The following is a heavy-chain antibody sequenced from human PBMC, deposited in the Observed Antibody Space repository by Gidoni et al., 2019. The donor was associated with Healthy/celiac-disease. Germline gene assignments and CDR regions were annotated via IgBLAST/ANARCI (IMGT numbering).Heavy chain of an antibody. V-gene: IGHV3-23*01. D-gene: IGHD3-22*01. CDR3: AKRSRYDSSGYLATYYFDY. J-gene: IGHJ4*02. CDR1: GCTFSSYA. Sequence: EVQLLESGGGLVQPGGSLGLSCAASGCTFSSYAMSWVRQAPGKGLEWVSAISGSGGSTYYADSVKGRFTISRDNSKNTLYLQMNSLRAEDTAVYYCAKRSRYDSSGYLATYYFDYWGQGTLVTVSS. CDR2: ISGSGGST.